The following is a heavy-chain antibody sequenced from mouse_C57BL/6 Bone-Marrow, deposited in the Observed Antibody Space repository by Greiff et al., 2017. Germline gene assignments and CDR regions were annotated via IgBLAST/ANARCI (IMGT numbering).Heavy chain of an antibody. J-gene: IGHJ1*03. V-gene: IGHV1-15*01. D-gene: IGHD1-1*01. CDR2: IDPETGGT. CDR1: GYTFTDYE. Sequence: VQRVESGAELVRPGASVTLSCKASGYTFTDYEMHWVKQTPVHGLEWIGAIDPETGGTAYNQKFKGKAILTADKSSSTAYMELRSLTSEDSAVYYCTRSVTTVVEGYWYFDVWGTGTTVTVSS. CDR3: TRSVTTVVEGYWYFDV.